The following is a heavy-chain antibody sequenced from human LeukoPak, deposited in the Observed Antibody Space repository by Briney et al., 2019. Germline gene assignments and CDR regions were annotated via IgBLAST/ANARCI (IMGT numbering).Heavy chain of an antibody. D-gene: IGHD1-26*01. CDR3: AKDRTVGASYWYFDL. Sequence: GGSLRLSCAASRFTFSSYAMTWVRQPPGKGLEWVAAISGSGGTTYYADFAKGRFTISRDSSKNTLFLHMNTLRAEDTAIYYCAKDRTVGASYWYFDLWGRGTLVTVSS. CDR2: ISGSGGTT. V-gene: IGHV3-23*01. CDR1: RFTFSSYA. J-gene: IGHJ2*01.